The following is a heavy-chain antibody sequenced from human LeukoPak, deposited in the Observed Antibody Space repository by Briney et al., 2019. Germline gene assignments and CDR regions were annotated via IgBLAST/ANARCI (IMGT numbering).Heavy chain of an antibody. CDR1: GFTFSSYA. J-gene: IGHJ4*02. V-gene: IGHV3-23*01. CDR3: AKSGQAYHLNQLDY. CDR2: IGGTGVRT. D-gene: IGHD3-16*01. Sequence: PGGSLRLSCASSGFTFSSYAMSWVRQAPGKGLEWVSTIGGTGVRTYYADSVKGRFTISRDNSKNTLYLQMNSLRVEDTAVYYCAKSGQAYHLNQLDYWGQGTLVTVSS.